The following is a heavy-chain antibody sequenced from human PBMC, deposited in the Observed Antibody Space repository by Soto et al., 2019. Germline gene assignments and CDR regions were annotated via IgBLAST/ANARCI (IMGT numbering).Heavy chain of an antibody. J-gene: IGHJ6*03. CDR2: IYPGDSDT. D-gene: IGHD3-3*01. CDR1: GYSFTSYW. V-gene: IGHV5-51*01. Sequence: PGESLKISCKGSGYSFTSYWIGWVRQMPGKGLEWMGIIYPGDSDTRYSPSFQGQVTISADKSISTAYLQWSSLKASDTAMYYCARHTPVIRSGYYTGHYYMDVWGKGTTVTVSS. CDR3: ARHTPVIRSGYYTGHYYMDV.